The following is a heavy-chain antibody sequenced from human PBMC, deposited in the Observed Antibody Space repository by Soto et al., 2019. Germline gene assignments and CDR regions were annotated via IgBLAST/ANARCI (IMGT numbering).Heavy chain of an antibody. Sequence: GASVKVSCKASGYDFSSFDINWVRQAPGQGLEWMGWMNPNSGNTGYAQRFQGRVTMTRDTSINTAYMEVNSLRSEDTAVYFCARGRIFGYRGYDPFGGLDYGGGGTRVTVSS. J-gene: IGHJ4*02. CDR3: ARGRIFGYRGYDPFGGLDY. D-gene: IGHD5-12*01. CDR1: GYDFSSFD. V-gene: IGHV1-8*01. CDR2: MNPNSGNT.